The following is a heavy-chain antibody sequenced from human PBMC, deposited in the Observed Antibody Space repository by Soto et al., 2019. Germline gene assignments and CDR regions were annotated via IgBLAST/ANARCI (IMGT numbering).Heavy chain of an antibody. V-gene: IGHV4-34*01. Sequence: SETLSLTCAVYGGSFSGYYWSWIRQPPGKGLEWIGEINHSGSTNYNPSLKSRVTISVDTSKNQFSLKLSSVTAADTAVYYCARDREYSTDGVCTNYYYMQVWGKGTTVTVSS. D-gene: IGHD2-8*01. CDR1: GGSFSGYY. CDR3: ARDREYSTDGVCTNYYYMQV. J-gene: IGHJ6*03. CDR2: INHSGST.